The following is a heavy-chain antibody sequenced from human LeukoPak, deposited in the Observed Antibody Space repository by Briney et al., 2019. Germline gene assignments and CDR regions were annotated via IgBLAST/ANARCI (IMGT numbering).Heavy chain of an antibody. V-gene: IGHV3-33*01. CDR3: NRGATGEGGFDY. D-gene: IGHD1-26*01. CDR2: IWYDGSN. CDR1: GFTFSNYV. J-gene: IGHJ4*02. Sequence: GGSLRLSCAASGFTFSNYVMHWVRQAPGKGLEWVAVIWYDGSNNYAYSVKGRFTICRDNSKNTLYLQMTSLRAEDTAVYYCNRGATGEGGFDYWGQGTLVTVSS.